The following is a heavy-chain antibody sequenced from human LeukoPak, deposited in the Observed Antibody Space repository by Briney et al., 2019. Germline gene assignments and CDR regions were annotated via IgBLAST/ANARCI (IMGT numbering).Heavy chain of an antibody. CDR1: GFTFSDYY. V-gene: IGHV3-33*08. Sequence: PGGSLRLSCAASGFTFSDYYMSWIRQAPGKGLEWVALIWYGGSNKYYTDSVKGRLTISRDNSKDTLFLQMNSLRAEDTAVYYCAREGPRGNSQFDYWGQGTLVTVST. CDR2: IWYGGSNK. J-gene: IGHJ4*02. CDR3: AREGPRGNSQFDY. D-gene: IGHD2/OR15-2a*01.